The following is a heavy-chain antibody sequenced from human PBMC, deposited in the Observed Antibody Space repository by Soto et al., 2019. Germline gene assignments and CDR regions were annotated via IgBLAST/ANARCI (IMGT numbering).Heavy chain of an antibody. V-gene: IGHV3-23*01. CDR2: ISGSGGST. CDR3: AKDLWATGTLDY. CDR1: GFTFSSYA. Sequence: EVQLLESGGGLVQPGGSPRLSCAASGFTFSSYAMSWVRQAPGKGLEWVSAISGSGGSTYYADSVKGRFTISRDNSKNSLYLQMNSLRAEDTAVYYCAKDLWATGTLDYWGQGTLVTVSS. D-gene: IGHD1-1*01. J-gene: IGHJ4*02.